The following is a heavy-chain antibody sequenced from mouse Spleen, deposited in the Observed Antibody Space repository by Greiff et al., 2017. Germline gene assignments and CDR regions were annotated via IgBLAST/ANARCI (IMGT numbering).Heavy chain of an antibody. D-gene: IGHD2-3*01. CDR3: ARGYDGYSDY. CDR1: GFTFSSYA. J-gene: IGHJ2*01. CDR2: ISSGGSYT. Sequence: EVMLVESGGGLVKPGGSLKLSCAASGFTFSSYAMSWVRQTPEKRLEWVATISSGGSYTYYPDSVKGRFTISRDNAKNTLYLQMSSLRSEDSAVYYCARGYDGYSDYWGQGTTLTVSS. V-gene: IGHV5-9-1*01.